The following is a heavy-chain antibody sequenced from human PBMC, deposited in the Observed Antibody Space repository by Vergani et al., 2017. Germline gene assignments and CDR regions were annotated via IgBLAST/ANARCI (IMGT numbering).Heavy chain of an antibody. D-gene: IGHD2-15*01. V-gene: IGHV3-9*01. CDR3: AKSRYCSGGSCYRGYYYYGMDV. CDR2: ISWNSGST. J-gene: IGHJ6*02. Sequence: EVQLVESGGGLVQPGRSLRLSCAASGFTFDDYAMHWVRQAPGKGLEWVSGISWNSGSTGYADSVKGRFTISRDTAKNSLYLQMNSVRAEDTALYYCAKSRYCSGGSCYRGYYYYGMDVWGQGTTVTVSS. CDR1: GFTFDDYA.